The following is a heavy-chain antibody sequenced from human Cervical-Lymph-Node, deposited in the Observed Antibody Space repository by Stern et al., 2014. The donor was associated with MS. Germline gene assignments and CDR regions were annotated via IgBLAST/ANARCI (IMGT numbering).Heavy chain of an antibody. V-gene: IGHV3-30*03. J-gene: IGHJ4*02. CDR1: GFTFSSYG. Sequence: VKLVASGGAVVQPGRSLRLSCAASGFTFSSYGMHCVRQAPGKGLEWVTVISYDGNHKYYAASVKGRFTISRDNSKNTLHLQMNSVTPDDTAIYYCARDYEDTSMLFDHWGQGTLVTVSS. CDR2: ISYDGNHK. D-gene: IGHD2-8*01. CDR3: ARDYEDTSMLFDH.